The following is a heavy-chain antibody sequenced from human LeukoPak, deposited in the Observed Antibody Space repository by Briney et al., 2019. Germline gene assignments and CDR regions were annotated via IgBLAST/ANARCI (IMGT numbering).Heavy chain of an antibody. J-gene: IGHJ6*03. CDR3: ARDLRRVQVVVTTDYYMDV. Sequence: GRSLRLSCAASGFTFSSYAMHWVRQAPGKGLEWVAVISYDGGNKYYADSVKGRFTISRDNSKNTLYLQMNSLRAEDTAVYYCARDLRRVQVVVTTDYYMDVWGKGTTVTVSS. CDR2: ISYDGGNK. D-gene: IGHD2-21*02. CDR1: GFTFSSYA. V-gene: IGHV3-30*01.